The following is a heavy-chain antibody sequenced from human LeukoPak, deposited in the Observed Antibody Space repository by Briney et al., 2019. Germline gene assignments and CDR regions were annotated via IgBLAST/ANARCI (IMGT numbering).Heavy chain of an antibody. J-gene: IGHJ6*02. Sequence: GGSLRLSCAGSGFTFKDYYLNWIRQAPGKGLEWVSYISGGSTYTNYANSVKGRFTISRDNARNSLFLQMNSLTAEDTAIYYCARSLISAVIGMDVWGQGTAVTVSS. V-gene: IGHV3-11*06. CDR2: ISGGSTYT. D-gene: IGHD3-3*01. CDR3: ARSLISAVIGMDV. CDR1: GFTFKDYY.